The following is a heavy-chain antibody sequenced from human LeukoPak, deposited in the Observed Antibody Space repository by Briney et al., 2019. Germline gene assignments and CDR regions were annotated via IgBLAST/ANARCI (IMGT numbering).Heavy chain of an antibody. CDR3: AGNLSVPGLGWFDP. CDR1: GGSISTYY. V-gene: IGHV4-59*01. J-gene: IGHJ5*02. CDR2: VYYSGST. Sequence: SETLSLTCTVSGGSISTYYWTWIRQPPGKVLEWIGHVYYSGSTNYNPSLKSRVTISVDTSKNQFSLNLNSVTAADTAMYYCAGNLSVPGLGWFDPWGQGTLVTVSS. D-gene: IGHD3-16*01.